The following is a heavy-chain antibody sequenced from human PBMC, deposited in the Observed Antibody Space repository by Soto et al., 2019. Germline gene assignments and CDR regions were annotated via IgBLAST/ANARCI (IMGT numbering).Heavy chain of an antibody. Sequence: SETLSLTCAVSGRSFSGYFWTWIRQPPGKGLEWVGEINHLGDPNHNPSLNSRLTISVDTSKNQFSLKLNSVTAADTAIYYCASGGPGPRLEYWGQGSLVTVSS. CDR2: INHLGDP. J-gene: IGHJ4*02. CDR1: GRSFSGYF. CDR3: ASGGPGPRLEY. D-gene: IGHD1-1*01. V-gene: IGHV4-34*01.